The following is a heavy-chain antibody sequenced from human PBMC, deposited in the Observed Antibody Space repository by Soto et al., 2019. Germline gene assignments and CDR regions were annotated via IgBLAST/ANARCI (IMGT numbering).Heavy chain of an antibody. CDR1: GGSISSSSYY. D-gene: IGHD4-4*01. V-gene: IGHV4-39*07. CDR2: IYYSGST. Sequence: PSETLSLTCTVSGGSISSSSYYWGWIRQPPGKGLEWIGSIYYSGSTYYNPSLKSRVTISVDTSKNQFSLKLSSVTAADTAVYYCATTTVTLFDYWGQGTLVTVSS. J-gene: IGHJ4*02. CDR3: ATTTVTLFDY.